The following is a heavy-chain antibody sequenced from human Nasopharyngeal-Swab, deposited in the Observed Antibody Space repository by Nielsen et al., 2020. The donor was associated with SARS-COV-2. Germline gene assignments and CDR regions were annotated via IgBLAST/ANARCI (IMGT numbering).Heavy chain of an antibody. J-gene: IGHJ4*02. D-gene: IGHD4-17*01. CDR2: IIVNLGMT. V-gene: IGHV1-69*10. CDR1: GGTFSKYA. Sequence: SVKVSCKVSGGTFSKYAISWVRQAPGQGLDWMGGIIVNLGMTKYAQKFKDSVIINADESTGTAYMELSSLRSEDTAVYYCATLGIGYGENAHATFDSWGQGTQVTVSS. CDR3: ATLGIGYGENAHATFDS.